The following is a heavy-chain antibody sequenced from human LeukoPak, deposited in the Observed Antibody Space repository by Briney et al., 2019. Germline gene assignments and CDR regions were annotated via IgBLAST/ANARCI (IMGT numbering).Heavy chain of an antibody. D-gene: IGHD6-6*01. V-gene: IGHV4-38-2*02. J-gene: IGHJ3*02. CDR3: ARVVRLSIAARPNAFDI. CDR1: GYSISSGYY. CDR2: IYHSGST. Sequence: PSETLSLTCTVSGYSISSGYYGGWSRQPPGKGLEWIGSIYHSGSTYYNPSLKSRVTISVDTSKNQFPLKLSSVTAADTAVYYCARVVRLSIAARPNAFDIWGQGTMVTVSS.